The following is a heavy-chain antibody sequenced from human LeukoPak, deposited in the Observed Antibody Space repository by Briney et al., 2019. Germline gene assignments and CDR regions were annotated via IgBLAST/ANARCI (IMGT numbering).Heavy chain of an antibody. CDR1: DGSITNYD. J-gene: IGHJ4*02. CDR3: ARDLGVAGMRY. V-gene: IGHV4-59*01. CDR2: VHYSGTA. Sequence: SETLSLTCTVSDGSITNYDWSWVRQPPGKGLEFIGHVHYSGTANYNPSLRSRVTISIDTSKKHFFLKLKSVTAADTAVYYCARDLGVAGMRYWGQGTLVTVSS. D-gene: IGHD6-19*01.